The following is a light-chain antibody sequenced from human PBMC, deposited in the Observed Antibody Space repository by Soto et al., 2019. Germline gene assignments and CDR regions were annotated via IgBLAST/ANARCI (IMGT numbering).Light chain of an antibody. CDR3: QQYYRSSIT. V-gene: IGKV1-5*01. CDR1: QSLNNY. CDR2: DAS. Sequence: DIQMTQSPSTLSASVGDRVTITCRASQSLNNYLAWYQQKPGKAPKLLIYDASILERGVPSRFSGTGSGTEFTLTISSLQPDDFATYYCQQYYRSSITFGQGTRLEI. J-gene: IGKJ5*01.